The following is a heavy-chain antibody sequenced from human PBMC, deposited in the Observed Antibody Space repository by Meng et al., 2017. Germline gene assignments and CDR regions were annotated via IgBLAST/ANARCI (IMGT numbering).Heavy chain of an antibody. CDR3: ARMGIAVAGTLGWEDY. CDR1: GYTFTSYA. J-gene: IGHJ4*02. D-gene: IGHD6-19*01. CDR2: INTNTGNP. V-gene: IGHV7-4-1*02. Sequence: QGELVQSWYELKKPGASVKVSCKASGYTFTSYAMNWVRQAPGQGLEWMGWINTNTGNPTYAQGFTGRFVFSLDTSVSTAYLQISSLKAEDTAVYYCARMGIAVAGTLGWEDYWGQGTLVTVSS.